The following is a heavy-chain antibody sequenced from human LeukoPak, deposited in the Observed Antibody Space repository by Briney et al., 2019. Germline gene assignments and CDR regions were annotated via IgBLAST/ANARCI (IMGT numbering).Heavy chain of an antibody. CDR1: GFTFTSSA. Sequence: GASVKVSCKASGFTFTSSALQWVRQARGQRLDWIGWIVVGSGNTNYAQTFQERVTITRDMSISTAYMELSSLRSEDTAVYYCAVLDGYNSEYWGQGTLVTVSS. J-gene: IGHJ4*02. CDR3: AVLDGYNSEY. V-gene: IGHV1-58*01. CDR2: IVVGSGNT. D-gene: IGHD5-24*01.